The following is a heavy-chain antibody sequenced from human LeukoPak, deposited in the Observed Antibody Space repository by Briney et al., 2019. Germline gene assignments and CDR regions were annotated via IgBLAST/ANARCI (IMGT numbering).Heavy chain of an antibody. CDR1: GGSFSGYY. Sequence: PSETLSLTCAVYGGSFSGYYWSWIRQPLGKGLEWIGEINHSGSTNYNPSLKSRVTISVDTSKNQFSLKLSSVTAADTAVYYCARGDSPLYGDYNTDFDYWGQGTLVTVSS. CDR3: ARGDSPLYGDYNTDFDY. CDR2: INHSGST. V-gene: IGHV4-34*01. D-gene: IGHD4-17*01. J-gene: IGHJ4*02.